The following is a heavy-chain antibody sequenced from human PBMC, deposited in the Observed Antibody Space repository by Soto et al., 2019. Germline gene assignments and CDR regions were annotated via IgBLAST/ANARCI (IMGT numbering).Heavy chain of an antibody. CDR3: AGDPYYGALDS. Sequence: EVQLMESGGGLVQPGGSLRLSCAASGFSFGASWMAWVRQAPGKGLEWVADIKQDGSEKNYVDSVKGRVTISRDNAKNSLYPPMNSLSAEATAVYYCAGDPYYGALDSWRLGTLVTVSS. V-gene: IGHV3-7*01. J-gene: IGHJ5*01. CDR1: GFSFGASW. CDR2: IKQDGSEK. D-gene: IGHD3-10*01.